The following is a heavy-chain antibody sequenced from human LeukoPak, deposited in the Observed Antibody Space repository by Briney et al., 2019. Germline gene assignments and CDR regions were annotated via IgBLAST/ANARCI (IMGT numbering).Heavy chain of an antibody. V-gene: IGHV3-9*01. Sequence: GGSLRLSCVASGFTFSDYAMHWVRQTPKKGLEWVSGISWNGGRIGYADSVEGRFTISRDNAKNSLYLQMNSLRAEDTALYYCARVAAPHYYYGMDVWGQGTTVTVSS. J-gene: IGHJ6*02. CDR3: ARVAAPHYYYGMDV. CDR1: GFTFSDYA. CDR2: ISWNGGRI.